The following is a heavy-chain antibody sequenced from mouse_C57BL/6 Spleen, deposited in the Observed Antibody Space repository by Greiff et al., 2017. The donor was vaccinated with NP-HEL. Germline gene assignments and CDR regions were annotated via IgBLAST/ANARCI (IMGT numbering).Heavy chain of an antibody. CDR2: IHPNSGST. Sequence: VQLQQPGAELVKPGASVKLSCKASGYTFTSYWMHWVKQRPGQGLEWIGMIHPNSGSTYYNEQFKSKVTLTVDKSSSTDYMQLSSLTSEDSAVYYCARMVTPHYAMDYWGQGTSVTVSS. CDR1: GYTFTSYW. J-gene: IGHJ4*01. V-gene: IGHV1-64*01. CDR3: ARMVTPHYAMDY. D-gene: IGHD2-2*01.